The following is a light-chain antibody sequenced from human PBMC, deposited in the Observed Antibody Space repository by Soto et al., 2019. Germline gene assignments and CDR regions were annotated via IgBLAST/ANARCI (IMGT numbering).Light chain of an antibody. Sequence: QSVLTQPASVSGSPGQSITISCTGTSSDVGGYNYVSWYQHHPGKAPKLMISEVSNRPSGVAYRFSGSKSGNTASLTISGLQAEDEADYDCSSYSDSSTPVVFGGGTQLTVL. V-gene: IGLV2-14*01. CDR1: SSDVGGYNY. CDR3: SSYSDSSTPVV. CDR2: EVS. J-gene: IGLJ2*01.